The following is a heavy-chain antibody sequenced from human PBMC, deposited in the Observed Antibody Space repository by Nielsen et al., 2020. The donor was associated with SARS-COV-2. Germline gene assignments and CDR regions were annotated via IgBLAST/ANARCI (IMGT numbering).Heavy chain of an antibody. D-gene: IGHD3-16*01. CDR2: ISAYNGNT. CDR1: GYILGNHA. V-gene: IGHV1-18*01. CDR3: ARVLRLGRLTYYYYGMDV. J-gene: IGHJ6*02. Sequence: ASVKVSCKASGYILGNHAINWVRQAPGQGLEWMGWISAYNGNTNYAQKLQGRVTMTTDTSTSTAYMELRSLRSDDTAVYYCARVLRLGRLTYYYYGMDVWGQGTTVTVSS.